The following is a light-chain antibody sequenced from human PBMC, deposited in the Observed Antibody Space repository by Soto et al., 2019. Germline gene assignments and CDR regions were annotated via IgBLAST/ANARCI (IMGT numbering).Light chain of an antibody. V-gene: IGKV1-5*03. CDR2: RAS. CDR1: RDNGTW. Sequence: TPMTQSPSTLSASVGDSVSITCRASRDNGTWLAWFQQKPGRAPNLLIYRASTLARGVPSRFSGSGSGTEFTLTISSLQPDDFATYYCHRHETYPLAFGGGTKVDI. J-gene: IGKJ4*01. CDR3: HRHETYPLA.